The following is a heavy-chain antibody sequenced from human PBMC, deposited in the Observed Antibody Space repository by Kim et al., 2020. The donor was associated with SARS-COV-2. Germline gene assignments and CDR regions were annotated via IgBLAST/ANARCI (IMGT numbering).Heavy chain of an antibody. Sequence: YADAGKGRFTISRDNSKNTLYLQMNSLRAEDTAVYYCARSIAGSYYYGMDVWGQGTTVTVSS. V-gene: IGHV3-30*01. D-gene: IGHD6-6*01. J-gene: IGHJ6*02. CDR3: ARSIAGSYYYGMDV.